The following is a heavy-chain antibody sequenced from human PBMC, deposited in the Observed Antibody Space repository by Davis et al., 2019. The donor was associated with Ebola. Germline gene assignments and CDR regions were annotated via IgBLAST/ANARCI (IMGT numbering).Heavy chain of an antibody. CDR1: GFTFSSYW. D-gene: IGHD2-2*01. V-gene: IGHV3-7*01. CDR2: IRQDGSEK. Sequence: GGSLRLSCAASGFTFSSYWMSWVRQAPGKGLEWVANIRQDGSEKYYVDSVKGRFTISRDNAKNSLYLQMNSLTAEDTAVYYCATETVVPAAIMYYYGMDVWGQGTTVTVSS. J-gene: IGHJ6*02. CDR3: ATETVVPAAIMYYYGMDV.